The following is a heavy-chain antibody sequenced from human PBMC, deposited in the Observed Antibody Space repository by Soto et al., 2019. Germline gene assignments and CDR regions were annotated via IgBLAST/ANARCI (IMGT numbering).Heavy chain of an antibody. CDR3: ASGGGLGYCSGGSCYGDAFDI. D-gene: IGHD2-15*01. CDR2: ISSSSSYI. Sequence: GGSLRLSCAASGFTFSSYSMNWVRQAPGKGLEWVSSISSSSSYIYYADSVKGRFTISRDNAKNSLYLQMNSLRAEDTAVYYCASGGGLGYCSGGSCYGDAFDIWGQGTMVTVSS. CDR1: GFTFSSYS. J-gene: IGHJ3*02. V-gene: IGHV3-21*01.